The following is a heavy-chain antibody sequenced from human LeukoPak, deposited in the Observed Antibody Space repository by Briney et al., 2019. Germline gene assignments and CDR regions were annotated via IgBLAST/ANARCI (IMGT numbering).Heavy chain of an antibody. J-gene: IGHJ4*02. CDR2: ISAYNGNT. CDR1: GYTFTGYY. Sequence: ASVKVSCKASGYTFTGYYMHWVRQAPGHGLEWMGWISAYNGNTNYAQKLQGRVTMTTDTSTSTAYTELRSLRSDDTAVYYCARSGSYYLTHVYFDYWGQGTLVTVSS. CDR3: ARSGSYYLTHVYFDY. D-gene: IGHD1-26*01. V-gene: IGHV1-18*04.